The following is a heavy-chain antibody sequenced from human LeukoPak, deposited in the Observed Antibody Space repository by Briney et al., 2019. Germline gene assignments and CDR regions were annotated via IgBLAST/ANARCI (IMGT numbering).Heavy chain of an antibody. J-gene: IGHJ6*02. V-gene: IGHV4-59*01. Sequence: SETLSLTCTVSGCSISSYYWSWLRQPPGKGLEWIGYIYYSGSANYNPSLKSRVTISVDTSKNQFSLKLSSVTAADTAVYYCARGAQRGYSYGRIDYYYYGMDVWGQGTTVTVSS. CDR1: GCSISSYY. CDR3: ARGAQRGYSYGRIDYYYYGMDV. D-gene: IGHD5-18*01. CDR2: IYYSGSA.